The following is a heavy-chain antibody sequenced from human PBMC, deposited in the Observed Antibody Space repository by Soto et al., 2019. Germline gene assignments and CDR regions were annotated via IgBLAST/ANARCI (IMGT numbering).Heavy chain of an antibody. J-gene: IGHJ5*02. V-gene: IGHV1-18*01. CDR2: INTYNGNT. CDR1: GYTFINYG. CDR3: ARDPVGPAWFDP. D-gene: IGHD1-26*01. Sequence: QVQLVQSGAEVKKPGASVKVSCKASGYTFINYGISWVRQAPGQGLEWMGWINTYNGNTNYAKKFQGRVTMTTDTSTSTAYMELRSLRSDDTAVYNCARDPVGPAWFDPWGQGNLVTVSS.